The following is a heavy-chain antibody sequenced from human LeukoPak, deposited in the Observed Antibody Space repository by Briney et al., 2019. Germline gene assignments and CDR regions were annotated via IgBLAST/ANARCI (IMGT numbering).Heavy chain of an antibody. CDR3: ARSGKMATITWAVLDY. D-gene: IGHD5-24*01. J-gene: IGHJ4*02. CDR2: ISSSGSTI. Sequence: PGGSLRLSCAASGFTFSSYEMNWVRQAPGKGLEWVSYISSSGSTIYYADSVKGRFTISRDNAKNSLYLQMNSLRAEDTAVYYCARSGKMATITWAVLDYWGQGTLVTVSS. CDR1: GFTFSSYE. V-gene: IGHV3-48*03.